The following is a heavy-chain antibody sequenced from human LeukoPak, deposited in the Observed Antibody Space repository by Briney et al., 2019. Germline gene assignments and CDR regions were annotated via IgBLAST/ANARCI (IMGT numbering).Heavy chain of an antibody. V-gene: IGHV1-2*02. Sequence: ASVKVSCKASGYTFTGYYMHWVRQAPGQGLEWMGWINPNSGGTNYAQKFQGRVTMTRDTSISTAYMELSRLRSDDTAVYYCASTYDSSGYGFYFDYWGQGTLVTVSS. CDR1: GYTFTGYY. CDR2: INPNSGGT. CDR3: ASTYDSSGYGFYFDY. J-gene: IGHJ4*02. D-gene: IGHD3-22*01.